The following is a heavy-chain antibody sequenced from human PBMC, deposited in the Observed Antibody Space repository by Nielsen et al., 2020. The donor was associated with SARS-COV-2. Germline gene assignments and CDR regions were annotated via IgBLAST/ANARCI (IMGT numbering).Heavy chain of an antibody. D-gene: IGHD6-13*01. CDR2: IKAKTAGETT. V-gene: IGHV3-15*01. Sequence: GSLRLSCVASGFTFRNAWMTWVRQAPGKGLEWVGRIKAKTAGETTVYAAPVQGRFTISRDDSEMTLYLQMDSLEIEDTGVYYCSTGGVAAVGTYYYYYGMDVWGQGTTVAVAS. CDR3: STGGVAAVGTYYYYYGMDV. CDR1: GFTFRNAW. J-gene: IGHJ6*02.